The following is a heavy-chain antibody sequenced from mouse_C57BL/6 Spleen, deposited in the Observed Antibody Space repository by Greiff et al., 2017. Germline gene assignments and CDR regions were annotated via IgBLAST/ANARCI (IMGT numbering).Heavy chain of an antibody. CDR2: IYPGSGST. J-gene: IGHJ3*01. D-gene: IGHD1-1*01. CDR3: ATYGSSYSWFAY. CDR1: GYTFTSYW. V-gene: IGHV1-55*01. Sequence: QVQLKQPGAELVKPGASVKMSCKASGYTFTSYWITWVKQRPGQGLEWIGDIYPGSGSTNYNEKFKSKATLTVDTSSSTAYMQLSSLTSEDSAVYYCATYGSSYSWFAYWGQGTLVTVSA.